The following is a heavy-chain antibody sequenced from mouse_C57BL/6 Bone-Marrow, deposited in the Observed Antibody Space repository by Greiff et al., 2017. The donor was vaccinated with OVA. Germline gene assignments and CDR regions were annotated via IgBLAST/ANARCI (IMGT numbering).Heavy chain of an antibody. Sequence: EVMLVESGGGLVKPGGSLKLSCAASGFTFSSYAMPWVRQTPEKRLEWVATISDGGSYTYYPDNVKGRFTISRDNAKNNLYLQMSHLKSEDTAMYYCARSPWFAYWGQGTLVTVSA. CDR2: ISDGGSYT. CDR3: ARSPWFAY. J-gene: IGHJ3*01. V-gene: IGHV5-4*03. CDR1: GFTFSSYA.